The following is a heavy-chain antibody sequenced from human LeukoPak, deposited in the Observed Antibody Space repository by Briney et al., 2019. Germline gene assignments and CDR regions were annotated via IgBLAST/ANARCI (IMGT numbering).Heavy chain of an antibody. V-gene: IGHV5-51*01. CDR2: IYPGDSDT. J-gene: IGHJ4*02. CDR1: GYSFTSYW. D-gene: IGHD5-18*01. CDR3: ARTCGYSYGKGYYFDY. Sequence: GESLKISCKGSGYSFTSYWIGWVRQMPGKGLEWMGIIYPGDSDTRYSPSFQGQVTISADKAISTAYLQWSSLKASDTAMYYCARTCGYSYGKGYYFDYWGQGTLVTVSS.